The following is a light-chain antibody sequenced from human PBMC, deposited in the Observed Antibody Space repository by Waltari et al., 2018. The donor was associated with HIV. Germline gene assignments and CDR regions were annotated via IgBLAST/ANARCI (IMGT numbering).Light chain of an antibody. CDR2: WAS. Sequence: DIVMTQSPDSLAVSLGERATINCKSSQSVLFSSNNKNYLAWYQQKPGQPPKLLIYWASTRESGVPDRFSGGGSGTDFTLTIGSLQAEDVAVYYCQQYYTTSLFTFGPGTKVDIK. CDR3: QQYYTTSLFT. J-gene: IGKJ3*01. V-gene: IGKV4-1*01. CDR1: QSVLFSSNNKNY.